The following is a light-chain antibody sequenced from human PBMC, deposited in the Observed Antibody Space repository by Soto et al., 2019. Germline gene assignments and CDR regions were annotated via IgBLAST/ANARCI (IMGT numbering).Light chain of an antibody. CDR3: SSYKSSSTLPYV. V-gene: IGLV2-14*01. J-gene: IGLJ1*01. CDR1: SSDVGGYNL. Sequence: SALTQPASVSGSPGQSITISCTGTSSDVGGYNLVSWYQQYPDKAPKLMIFDVNTPPSGVSNRFSGSKSGNTASLTISGLHAEDEADYYCSSYKSSSTLPYVFGTGTKLTVL. CDR2: DVN.